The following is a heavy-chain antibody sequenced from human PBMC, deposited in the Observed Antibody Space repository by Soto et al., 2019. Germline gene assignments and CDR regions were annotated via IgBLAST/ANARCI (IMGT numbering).Heavy chain of an antibody. CDR3: GTGRVAVGGTTYNWLVP. D-gene: IGHD6-19*01. J-gene: IGHJ5*02. CDR1: GGSFSGYY. V-gene: IGHV4-34*01. Sequence: KTSETLSLTCAVYGGSFSGYYWSWIRQPPGKGLEWIGEINHSGSTNYNPSLKSRVTISVDTSKNQFSLKLSSVTAADTAVYYCGTGRVAVGGTTYNWLVPLGQGTLVTVSS. CDR2: INHSGST.